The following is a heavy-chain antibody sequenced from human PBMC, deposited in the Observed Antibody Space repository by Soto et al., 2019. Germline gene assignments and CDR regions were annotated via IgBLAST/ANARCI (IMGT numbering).Heavy chain of an antibody. CDR3: ARAAGIQLWLLESYYGMDV. CDR2: INHRGST. Sequence: SETLSLPGTVYGGSFSGYSWSWIRQPPGKGLEWIGQINHRGSTNYNPSLKSRVTISVDTSKNQFSLKLSSVPAADTAVYYWARAAGIQLWLLESYYGMDVWGQGTKVTVSS. CDR1: GGSFSGYS. D-gene: IGHD5-18*01. J-gene: IGHJ6*02. V-gene: IGHV4-34*01.